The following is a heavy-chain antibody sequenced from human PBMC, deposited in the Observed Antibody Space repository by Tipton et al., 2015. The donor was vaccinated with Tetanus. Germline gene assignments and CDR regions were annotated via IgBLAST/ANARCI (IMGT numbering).Heavy chain of an antibody. CDR2: INHSGST. Sequence: TLSLTCAVYGGSFSGYYWSWIRQPPGKGLEWIGEINHSGSTNYNPSLKSRVTIPVDTSKNQFSLKLSSVTAADTAVYYCASRYCSSTSCPIGEEWGQGTLVTVSS. V-gene: IGHV4-34*01. CDR3: ASRYCSSTSCPIGEE. J-gene: IGHJ4*02. CDR1: GGSFSGYY. D-gene: IGHD2-2*01.